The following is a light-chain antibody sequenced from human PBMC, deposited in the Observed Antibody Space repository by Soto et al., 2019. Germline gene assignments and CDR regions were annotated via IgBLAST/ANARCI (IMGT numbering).Light chain of an antibody. J-gene: IGKJ4*01. Sequence: IVMTQSPATLSVSPGERASLSCRASQSVSSNLAWYQQRPGQAPRLLIYGASTRANGIPARFSGSGSGTDFTLTISRLEPEDFAVYYCQQYGSSPLTFGGGTKVDIK. CDR1: QSVSSN. V-gene: IGKV3-15*01. CDR2: GAS. CDR3: QQYGSSPLT.